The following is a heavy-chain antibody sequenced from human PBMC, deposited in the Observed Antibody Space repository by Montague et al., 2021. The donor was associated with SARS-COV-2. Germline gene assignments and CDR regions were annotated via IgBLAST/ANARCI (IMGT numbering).Heavy chain of an antibody. CDR2: IYYSGST. CDR1: GGSISHYY. V-gene: IGHV4-59*01. Sequence: LSLTCTVSGGSISHYYWSWIRQPPGRGLVWIGYIYYSGSTDYSPSLKSRVTISLDTSKNQFSLKVTSVTAADTAGYYCARGGGYYNYGLDVWGPGTTVTVSS. CDR3: ARGGGYYNYGLDV. D-gene: IGHD3-22*01. J-gene: IGHJ6*02.